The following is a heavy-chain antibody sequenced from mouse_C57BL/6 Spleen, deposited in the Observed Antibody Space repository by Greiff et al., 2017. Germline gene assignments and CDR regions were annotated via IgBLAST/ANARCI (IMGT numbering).Heavy chain of an antibody. J-gene: IGHJ2*01. CDR1: GYSITSGYY. CDR3: ARRIYGSSYYFDY. CDR2: ISYDGSN. D-gene: IGHD1-1*01. V-gene: IGHV3-6*01. Sequence: DVQLQESGPGLVKPSQSLSLTCSVTGYSITSGYYWNWIRQFPGNKLEWMGYISYDGSNNYNPSLKNRISITRDTSKNQFFLKLNSVTTEDTATYYCARRIYGSSYYFDYWGQGTTLTVSS.